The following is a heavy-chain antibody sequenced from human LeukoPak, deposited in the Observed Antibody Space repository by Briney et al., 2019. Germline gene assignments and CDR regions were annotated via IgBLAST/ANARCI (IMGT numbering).Heavy chain of an antibody. D-gene: IGHD2-2*02. CDR1: GYTFTSYD. V-gene: IGHV1-8*03. CDR2: MNPSSGNT. J-gene: IGHJ6*03. CDR3: ARGSCSSTSCYTNYYYYYMDV. Sequence: ASVKVSCKASGYTFTSYDINWVRQATGQGLGWMGWMNPSSGNTGYAQKFQGRVTITRNTSISTAYMELSSLRSEDTAVYYCARGSCSSTSCYTNYYYYYMDVWGKGTTVTVSS.